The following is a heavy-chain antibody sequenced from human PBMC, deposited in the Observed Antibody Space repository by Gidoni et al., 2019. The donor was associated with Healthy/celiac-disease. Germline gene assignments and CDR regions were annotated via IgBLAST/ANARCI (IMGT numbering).Heavy chain of an antibody. CDR2: IYWNDDK. CDR3: AHRPFGSRVYAISDWFDP. J-gene: IGHJ5*02. V-gene: IGHV2-5*01. CDR1: GFSLSTSGVG. D-gene: IGHD2-8*01. Sequence: QITLKESGPTLVKPTQTLTLTCTFSGFSLSTSGVGVGWIRQPPGKALEWLALIYWNDDKRYSPSLKSRLTITKDTSKNQVVLTMTNMDPVDTATYYCAHRPFGSRVYAISDWFDPWGQGTLVTVSS.